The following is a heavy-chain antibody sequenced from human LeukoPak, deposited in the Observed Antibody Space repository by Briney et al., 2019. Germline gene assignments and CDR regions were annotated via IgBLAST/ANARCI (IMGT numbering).Heavy chain of an antibody. Sequence: SQTLSLTCTVSGGSISSGDYYWSWIRQPPGKGLEWIGYIYYSGSTYYNPSRKIRVTISVDTSKNQFSLKLSSVTAADTAVYYCARRDYYDSSGYSIWGQGTLDTVSS. CDR1: GGSISSGDYY. J-gene: IGHJ4*02. D-gene: IGHD3-22*01. V-gene: IGHV4-30-4*01. CDR2: IYYSGST. CDR3: ARRDYYDSSGYSI.